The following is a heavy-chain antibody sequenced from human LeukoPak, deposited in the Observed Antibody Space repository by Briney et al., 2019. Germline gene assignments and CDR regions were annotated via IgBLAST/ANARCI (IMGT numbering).Heavy chain of an antibody. CDR1: GGSISSSNW. CDR2: IYHSGST. Sequence: SETLSLTCAVSGGSISSSNWWSWVRQPPGKGLEWIGEIYHSGSTNYNPSLKSRVTISVDKSKNQFSLKLSSVTAADTAVYYCARGDCSGGSCLSYFDYWGQGTLVTVSS. D-gene: IGHD2-15*01. CDR3: ARGDCSGGSCLSYFDY. J-gene: IGHJ4*02. V-gene: IGHV4-4*02.